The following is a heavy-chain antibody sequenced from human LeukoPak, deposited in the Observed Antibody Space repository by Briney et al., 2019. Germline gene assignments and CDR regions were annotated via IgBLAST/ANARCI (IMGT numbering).Heavy chain of an antibody. CDR2: VHYSGTT. CDR1: GDSISSSTYY. V-gene: IGHV4-39*07. CDR3: ARDRASGGGYVDY. J-gene: IGHJ4*02. D-gene: IGHD2-15*01. Sequence: SSETLSLTCSVSGDSISSSTYYWGWIRQPPGKGLEWIGSVHYSGTTYYNPSLKSRVTISLDTSKNQFSLRLSSVTAADTAVYYCARDRASGGGYVDYWGQGTLVTVSS.